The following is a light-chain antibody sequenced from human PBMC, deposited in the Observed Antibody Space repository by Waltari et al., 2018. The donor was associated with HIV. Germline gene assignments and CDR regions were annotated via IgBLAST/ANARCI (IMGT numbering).Light chain of an antibody. CDR1: QSISNY. J-gene: IGKJ3*01. CDR3: QQSHTPPFT. CDR2: GAS. Sequence: DIQMTQSPSSLSASVGERVTITCRASQSISNYLNWYQQKPGKAPNLLIYGASNLQSWGPSRFSASGSGTDFTLTINSMQPEYFASYYCQQSHTPPFTFGPGTKVDI. V-gene: IGKV1-39*01.